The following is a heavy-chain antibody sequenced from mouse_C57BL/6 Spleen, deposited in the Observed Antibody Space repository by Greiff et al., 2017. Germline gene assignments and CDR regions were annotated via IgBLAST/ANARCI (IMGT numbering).Heavy chain of an antibody. CDR3: ARNYYYGSSWDYAMDY. V-gene: IGHV1-82*01. Sequence: VQLQQSGPELVKPGASVKISCKASGYAFSSSWMNWVKQRPGKGLEWIGRIYPGDGDTNYNGKFKGKATLTADKSSSTAYMQLSSLTSEDSAVYFCARNYYYGSSWDYAMDYWGQGTTLTVSS. J-gene: IGHJ2*01. CDR2: IYPGDGDT. CDR1: GYAFSSSW. D-gene: IGHD1-1*01.